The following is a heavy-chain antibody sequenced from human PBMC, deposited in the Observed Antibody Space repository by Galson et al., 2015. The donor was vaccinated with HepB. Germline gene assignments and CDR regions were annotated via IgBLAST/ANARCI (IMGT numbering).Heavy chain of an antibody. CDR3: ARDGLRLGEFRFRGFDY. CDR1: GGSISSSNW. CDR2: IYHSGST. J-gene: IGHJ4*02. D-gene: IGHD3-16*01. V-gene: IGHV4-4*02. Sequence: ETLSLTCAVSGGSISSSNWWSWVRQPPGKGLEWIGEIYHSGSTNYNPSLKSRVTISVDKSKNQFSLKLSSVTAADTAVYYCARDGLRLGEFRFRGFDYWGQGTLVTVSS.